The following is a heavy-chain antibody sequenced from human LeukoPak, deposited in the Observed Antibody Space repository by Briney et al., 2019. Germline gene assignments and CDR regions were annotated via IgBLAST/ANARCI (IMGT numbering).Heavy chain of an antibody. Sequence: GSVQVSCQASGYTFTSYYMHWVRQAPGQGLEWMGIINPSGGSTSYAQKFQGRVTMTRDTSTSTVYMELSSLRSEDTAVYYCATHPGIAAAGTIADLLMSSIPDYWGQGTLVTVSS. CDR3: ATHPGIAAAGTIADLLMSSIPDY. D-gene: IGHD6-13*01. CDR1: GYTFTSYY. CDR2: INPSGGST. V-gene: IGHV1-46*01. J-gene: IGHJ4*02.